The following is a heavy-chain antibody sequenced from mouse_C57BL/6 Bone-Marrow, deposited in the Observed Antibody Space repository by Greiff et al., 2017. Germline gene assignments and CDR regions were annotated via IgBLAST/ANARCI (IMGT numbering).Heavy chain of an antibody. CDR2: IDPENGDT. J-gene: IGHJ2*01. Sequence: EVQLQQSGAELVRPGASVKLSCTASGFNIKDDYMHWVKQRPEQGLEWIGWIDPENGDTESASKFQGKATITADTSSNTAYLQLSSLTSEDTAVYYCTTGLPRDFDYWGRGTTLTVSS. D-gene: IGHD3-3*01. CDR3: TTGLPRDFDY. CDR1: GFNIKDDY. V-gene: IGHV14-4*01.